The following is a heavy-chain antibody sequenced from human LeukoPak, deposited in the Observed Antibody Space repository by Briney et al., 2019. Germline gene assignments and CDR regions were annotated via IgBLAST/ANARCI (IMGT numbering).Heavy chain of an antibody. Sequence: PGGSLRLSCAASGFTFSIYAMSWVRQAPGKGLEWVSAISDSGGNTFYADSVKGRFTMSRDNSKNTPYLQMNSLRAEDTAVYYCAKESSQFDYWGQGTLVTVSS. V-gene: IGHV3-23*01. CDR3: AKESSQFDY. D-gene: IGHD6-13*01. CDR1: GFTFSIYA. J-gene: IGHJ4*02. CDR2: ISDSGGNT.